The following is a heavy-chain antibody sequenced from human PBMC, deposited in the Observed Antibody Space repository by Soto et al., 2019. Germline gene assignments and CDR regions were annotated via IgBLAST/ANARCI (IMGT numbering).Heavy chain of an antibody. CDR2: TYYRSKWYN. J-gene: IGHJ5*02. Sequence: SQTLSLACAISGDSVSSNSAAWNWIRQSPSGGLEWLGRTYYRSKWYNDYSVSVKSRITINPRTSKNQFSLQLNSVTPEDTAASYCARGVVVVPAAINWFDPWGQGTLVTVSS. CDR3: ARGVVVVPAAINWFDP. V-gene: IGHV6-1*01. CDR1: GDSVSSNSAA. D-gene: IGHD2-2*02.